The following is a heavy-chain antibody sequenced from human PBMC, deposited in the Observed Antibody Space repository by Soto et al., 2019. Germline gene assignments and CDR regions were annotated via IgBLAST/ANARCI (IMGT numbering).Heavy chain of an antibody. D-gene: IGHD3-9*01. CDR2: INPNSGGT. CDR3: ARTRYYDILTGYYH. CDR1: GYTLTSHP. V-gene: IGHV1-2*02. Sequence: ASVKVSCKASGYTLTSHPLHWVRQAPGQGLEWMGWINPNSGGTNYAQKFQGRVTMTRDTSISTAYMELSRLRSDDTAVYYCARTRYYDILTGYYHWGQGTLVTVS. J-gene: IGHJ5*02.